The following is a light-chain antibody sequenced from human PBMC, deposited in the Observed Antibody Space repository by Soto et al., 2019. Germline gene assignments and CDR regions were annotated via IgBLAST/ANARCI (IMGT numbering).Light chain of an antibody. CDR3: QQYNSYSWT. CDR2: DAS. V-gene: IGKV1-5*01. J-gene: IGKJ5*01. Sequence: DIQMTQSPSTVSAYVGDSVTITCRASQSITTWLAWYQQRPGKAPKLLIYDASSLESGVPSRFSGSGSGTEFTLTISSLQPDDFAPYYCQQYNSYSWTFGQGTLLEI. CDR1: QSITTW.